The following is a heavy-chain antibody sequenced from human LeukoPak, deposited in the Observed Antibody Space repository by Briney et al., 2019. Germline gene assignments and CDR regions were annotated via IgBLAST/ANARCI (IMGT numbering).Heavy chain of an antibody. CDR1: GYTFTGYY. J-gene: IGHJ4*02. Sequence: ASVKVSCKASGYTFTGYYMHWVRQAPGQGLEWMGWINPNSGGTNYAQKFQGRVTMTRDTSISTAYMELSRLRSDDTAVYYCARSSIIAAAGPHYFDYWGQGTLVTVSS. V-gene: IGHV1-2*02. CDR3: ARSSIIAAAGPHYFDY. CDR2: INPNSGGT. D-gene: IGHD6-13*01.